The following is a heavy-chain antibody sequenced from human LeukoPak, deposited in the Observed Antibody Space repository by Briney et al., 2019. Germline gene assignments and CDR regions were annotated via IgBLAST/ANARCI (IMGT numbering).Heavy chain of an antibody. CDR1: GGSISSSSYY. D-gene: IGHD3-9*01. J-gene: IGHJ4*02. V-gene: IGHV4-39*01. Sequence: SETLSLTCTVSGGSISSSSYYWGWIRQPPGKGLEWIGSIYYSGSTYYNPSLKSRVTISVDTSKNQFSLKLSSVTAADTAVYYCARHRLWHDILTGYFLEYFDYWGQGTLVTVSS. CDR3: ARHRLWHDILTGYFLEYFDY. CDR2: IYYSGST.